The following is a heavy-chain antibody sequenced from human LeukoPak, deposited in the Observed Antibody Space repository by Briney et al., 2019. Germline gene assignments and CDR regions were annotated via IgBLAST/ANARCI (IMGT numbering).Heavy chain of an antibody. CDR3: AKQLGYCSDGSCYFPY. CDR2: IYPRDGST. V-gene: IGHV1-46*01. J-gene: IGHJ4*02. D-gene: IGHD2-15*01. Sequence: ASVKVSCKASGYTFTSNYIHWVRQAPGQGLEWMGMIYPRDGSTGYAQKFQGRVTVTRDTSTSTVHMELSGLRSEDTAVYYCAKQLGYCSDGSCYFPYWGQGTLVTVSS. CDR1: GYTFTSNY.